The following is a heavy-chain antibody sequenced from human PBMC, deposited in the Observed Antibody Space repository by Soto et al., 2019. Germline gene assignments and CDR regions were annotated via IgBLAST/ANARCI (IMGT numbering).Heavy chain of an antibody. V-gene: IGHV3-9*01. Sequence: EVQLVESGGGLVQPGRSLRLSCAASGFTFDDYAMHWVRQAPGKGLEWVSHISWNSGSIGYAESVKGRFTISRDNAKNSLYLQMNSLRAEDTALYYCAKDIGYNYGPNYFDYWGQGTLVTVSS. D-gene: IGHD5-18*01. CDR3: AKDIGYNYGPNYFDY. J-gene: IGHJ4*02. CDR1: GFTFDDYA. CDR2: ISWNSGSI.